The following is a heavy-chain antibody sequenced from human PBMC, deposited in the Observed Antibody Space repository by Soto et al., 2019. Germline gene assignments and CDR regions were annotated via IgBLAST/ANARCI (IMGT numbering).Heavy chain of an antibody. CDR1: GFAFTSYR. CDR3: AREPRASNGDYINSYYYYMDV. Sequence: EVQLVESGGGLVQPGGSLRLSCVASGFAFTSYRMHGSRQAPGKGLVWVSRIKTVGSRTTYADSVKGRFTISRDNAKNTLYLQMNSLRAEDTAVYYCAREPRASNGDYINSYYYYMDVWGTGTTVTVSS. CDR2: IKTVGSRT. D-gene: IGHD4-17*01. V-gene: IGHV3-74*03. J-gene: IGHJ6*03.